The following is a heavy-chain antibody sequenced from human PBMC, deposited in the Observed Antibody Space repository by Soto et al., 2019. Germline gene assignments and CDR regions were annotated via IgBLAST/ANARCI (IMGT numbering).Heavy chain of an antibody. J-gene: IGHJ4*02. V-gene: IGHV4-59*01. D-gene: IGHD3-22*01. CDR2: IYYSGST. CDR1: GGSISSYY. Sequence: TLSLTCTVSGGSISSYYWSWIRQPPGKGLEWIGYIYYSGSTNYNPSLKSRVTISVDTSKNQFSLKLSSVTAADTAVYYCARYYDSSGYSKRYFDYWGQGTLVTVSS. CDR3: ARYYDSSGYSKRYFDY.